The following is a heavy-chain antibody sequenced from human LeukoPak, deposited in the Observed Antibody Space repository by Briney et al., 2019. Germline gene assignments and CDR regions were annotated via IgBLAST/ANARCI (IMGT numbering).Heavy chain of an antibody. D-gene: IGHD5-24*01. CDR1: GFSFSTYA. CDR3: AKGGARDGYNPFDY. J-gene: IGHJ4*02. CDR2: IVGGGGST. V-gene: IGHV3-23*01. Sequence: GGSLRLPCEASGFSFSTYAMSWVRQAPGKGLEWVSGIVGGGGSTYYADSVKGRFTISRDNSKNMLYLQMNSLRAEDTAVYYCAKGGARDGYNPFDYWGQGTLVTVSS.